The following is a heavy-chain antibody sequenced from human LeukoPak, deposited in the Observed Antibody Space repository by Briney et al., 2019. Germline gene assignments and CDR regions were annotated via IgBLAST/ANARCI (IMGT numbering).Heavy chain of an antibody. CDR3: ARRYCSSTSCYWGTNWFDP. CDR2: INPNSGGT. Sequence: ASVKVSCKASGYTFTGYYMHWVRQAPGQGLEWMGWINPNSGGTNYAQKFQGRVTMTRDTSISTAYMELSRLRSDDTAVYYCARRYCSSTSCYWGTNWFDPWGQGTLVTVSS. CDR1: GYTFTGYY. D-gene: IGHD2-2*01. J-gene: IGHJ5*02. V-gene: IGHV1-2*02.